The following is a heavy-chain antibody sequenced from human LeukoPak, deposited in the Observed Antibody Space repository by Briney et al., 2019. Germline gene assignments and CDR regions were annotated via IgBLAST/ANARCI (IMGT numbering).Heavy chain of an antibody. V-gene: IGHV4-59*01. D-gene: IGHD1-1*01. CDR3: ARGRVSSSTWYSTYYYYFYMDV. CDR1: GDSIRNYY. J-gene: IGHJ6*03. Sequence: SETLSLTCTVSGDSIRNYYWSWIRQPPGKGLEWIGYVDHTGSTNFNPSLNGRVSISRDTTKNLFSLRLRSVTAADTAIYFCARGRVSSSTWYSTYYYYFYMDVWGKGTTVTVSS. CDR2: VDHTGST.